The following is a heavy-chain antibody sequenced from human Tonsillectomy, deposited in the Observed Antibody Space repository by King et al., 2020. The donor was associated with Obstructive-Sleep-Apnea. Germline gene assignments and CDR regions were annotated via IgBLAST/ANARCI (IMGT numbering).Heavy chain of an antibody. CDR3: ARDIVVVVAARNEMGFDY. V-gene: IGHV4-39*07. CDR2: IYYSGST. J-gene: IGHJ4*02. CDR1: GGSISSSSYY. Sequence: QLQESGPGLVKPSETLSLTCTVSGGSISSSSYYWGWIRQPPGKGLEWIGSIYYSGSTYYNPSLKSRVTISVDTSKNQFSRKLSSVTAADTAVYYCARDIVVVVAARNEMGFDYWGQGTLVTVSS. D-gene: IGHD2-15*01.